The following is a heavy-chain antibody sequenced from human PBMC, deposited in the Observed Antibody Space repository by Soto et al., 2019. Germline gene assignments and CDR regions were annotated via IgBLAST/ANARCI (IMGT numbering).Heavy chain of an antibody. J-gene: IGHJ4*02. V-gene: IGHV1-8*01. CDR2: MNPNSGNT. Sequence: ASVKVSCKASGYTFTSYDINWVRQATGQGLEWMGWMNPNSGNTGYAQKFQGRVTMTRNTSISTAYMELSSLRSEDAAVYYCVRNVGDYYGSGSIDFDYWGQGTLVTVPS. CDR1: GYTFTSYD. CDR3: VRNVGDYYGSGSIDFDY. D-gene: IGHD3-10*01.